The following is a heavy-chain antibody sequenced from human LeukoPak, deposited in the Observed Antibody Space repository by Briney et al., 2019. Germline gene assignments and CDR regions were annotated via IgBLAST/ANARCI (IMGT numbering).Heavy chain of an antibody. D-gene: IGHD2-2*01. CDR3: ARSDIVVVPAARGGIDP. J-gene: IGHJ5*02. V-gene: IGHV4-4*09. CDR2: IYTSGST. Sequence: SETLSLTCTVSGGSISSYYWSWIRQPPGKGLEWIGYIYTSGSTNYNPSLKSRVTISVDTSKNQFSLKLSSVTAADTAVYYCARSDIVVVPAARGGIDPWGQGTLVTVSS. CDR1: GGSISSYY.